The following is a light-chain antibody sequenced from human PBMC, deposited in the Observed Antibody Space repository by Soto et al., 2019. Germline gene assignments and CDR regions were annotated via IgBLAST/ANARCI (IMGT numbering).Light chain of an antibody. CDR2: GNS. J-gene: IGLJ2*01. V-gene: IGLV1-40*01. CDR3: QSYDSSLSVV. CDR1: SSNIGAGYD. Sequence: QPVLTQPPSVSGAPGQRVTISCTGSSSNIGAGYDVDWYQQLPGTAPKLLIYGNSNRPSGVPDRFSGSKSGTSASLAITGLQGEDAADYCCQSYDSSLSVVFGGGTKVTV.